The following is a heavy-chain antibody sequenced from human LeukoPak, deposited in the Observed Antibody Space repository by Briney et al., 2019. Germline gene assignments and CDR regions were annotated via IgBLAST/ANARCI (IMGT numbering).Heavy chain of an antibody. D-gene: IGHD3-10*01. CDR3: ARDHVLLQWFGEGGFDP. J-gene: IGHJ5*02. CDR1: GYIFTDYY. V-gene: IGHV1-2*02. CDR2: FNPDNGGT. Sequence: GASVKVSCKASGYIFTDYYVHWVRQAPGQGLEWMGWFNPDNGGTKSVQKFQGRVTMTGDTSMRTAYMELGRLTFDDTAVYYCARDHVLLQWFGEGGFDPWGQGTLVTVSS.